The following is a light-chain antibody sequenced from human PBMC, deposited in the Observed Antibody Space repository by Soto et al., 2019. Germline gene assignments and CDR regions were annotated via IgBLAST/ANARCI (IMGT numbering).Light chain of an antibody. CDR3: QQYNTWLWT. CDR1: QSVNAN. V-gene: IGKV3-15*01. Sequence: EVVMTQSPATLSVSPGERATLSCRASQSVNANLAWYQQKPGQAPRLLIHGASNRATAIPARFSGSGFGTECILAISSLQSEDFAVYYCQQYNTWLWTFGQGTNVEI. CDR2: GAS. J-gene: IGKJ1*01.